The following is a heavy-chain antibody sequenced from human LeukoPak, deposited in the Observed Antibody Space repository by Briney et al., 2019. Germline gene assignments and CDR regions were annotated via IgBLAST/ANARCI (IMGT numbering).Heavy chain of an antibody. CDR2: ISAYNGNT. D-gene: IGHD4-17*01. CDR3: ARDLYGDYVMCFDP. V-gene: IGHV1-18*01. J-gene: IGHJ5*02. Sequence: ASVKVSCKASGYTFTSYGISWVRQAPGQGLEWMGWISAYNGNTNYAQKLQGRVTMTTDTSTSTAYMELRSLGSDDTAVYSCARDLYGDYVMCFDPWGPGTLVTVSS. CDR1: GYTFTSYG.